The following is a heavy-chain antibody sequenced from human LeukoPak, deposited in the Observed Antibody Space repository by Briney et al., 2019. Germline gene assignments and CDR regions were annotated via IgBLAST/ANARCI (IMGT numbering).Heavy chain of an antibody. CDR2: IFSGGRT. D-gene: IGHD1-26*01. V-gene: IGHV3-53*01. CDR3: ARGGGSYFLDYYFDY. J-gene: IGHJ4*02. Sequence: GGSLRLSCAAPGFTVSSNYMSWVRQAPGKGLEWVSVIFSGGRTNYADSVKGRFTISRDSSKNTLYLQMDSLRAEDTAVYCCARGGGSYFLDYYFDYWGQGTLVTVSS. CDR1: GFTVSSNY.